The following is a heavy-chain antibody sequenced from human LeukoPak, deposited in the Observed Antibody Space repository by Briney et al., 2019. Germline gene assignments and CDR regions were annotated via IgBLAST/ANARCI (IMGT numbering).Heavy chain of an antibody. Sequence: ASETLSLTCTVSGGSISSSSYYWGWIRQPPGKGLEWIGSIYYSGSTYYNPSLKSRVTISVDTSKNQFSLKLSSVTAADTAVYYCARDSSGFDYWGQGTLVTVSS. V-gene: IGHV4-39*07. CDR3: ARDSSGFDY. J-gene: IGHJ4*02. D-gene: IGHD3-22*01. CDR2: IYYSGST. CDR1: GGSISSSSYY.